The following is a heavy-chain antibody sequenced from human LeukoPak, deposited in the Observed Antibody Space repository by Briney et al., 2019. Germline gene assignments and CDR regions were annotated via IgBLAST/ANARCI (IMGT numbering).Heavy chain of an antibody. CDR1: GFTFDDYA. V-gene: IGHV3-9*01. D-gene: IGHD3-22*01. Sequence: PGGSLRLSCAASGFTFDDYAVHWVRQAPGKGLEWVSGISWNSGSIGYADSVKGRFTISRDNAKNSLYLQMNSLRAEDTALYYCAKDSSGYYSEVSFDYWGQGTLVTVSS. CDR3: AKDSSGYYSEVSFDY. CDR2: ISWNSGSI. J-gene: IGHJ4*02.